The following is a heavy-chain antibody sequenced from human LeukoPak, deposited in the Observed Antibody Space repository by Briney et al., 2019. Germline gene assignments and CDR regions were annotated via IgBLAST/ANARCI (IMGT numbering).Heavy chain of an antibody. J-gene: IGHJ4*02. CDR3: ASTPTGYSSGWYGF. Sequence: SETLSLTCAVHGGSFSGYYWSWIRQPPGKGLEWIGEINHSGSTNYNPSLKSRVTISVDTSKNQFSLKLSSVTAADTAVYYCASTPTGYSSGWYGFWGQGTLVTVSS. D-gene: IGHD6-19*01. V-gene: IGHV4-34*01. CDR2: INHSGST. CDR1: GGSFSGYY.